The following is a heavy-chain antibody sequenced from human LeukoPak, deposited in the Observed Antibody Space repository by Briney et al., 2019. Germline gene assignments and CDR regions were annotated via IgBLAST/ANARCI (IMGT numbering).Heavy chain of an antibody. CDR1: GGSISNSDYY. D-gene: IGHD6-13*01. Sequence: SETLSLTYTVSGGSISNSDYYLGWIRQPPGKFLAWLGSIYYTGSTYYNPSLKSRVTISVDTSKIQFSLKLTSVTAADTAVYYCARHKCSSWYLGFAYWGQGALVTVSS. CDR2: IYYTGST. J-gene: IGHJ4*02. V-gene: IGHV4-39*01. CDR3: ARHKCSSWYLGFAY.